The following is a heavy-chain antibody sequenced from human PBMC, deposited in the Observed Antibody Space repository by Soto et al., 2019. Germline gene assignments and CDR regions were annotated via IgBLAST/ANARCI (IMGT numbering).Heavy chain of an antibody. V-gene: IGHV3-74*01. CDR2: ISFDGSTT. D-gene: IGHD1-1*01. CDR3: ARGGAHTGMANEY. J-gene: IGHJ4*02. CDR1: GFTFSSYW. Sequence: PGGSLRLSCAASGFTFSSYWMHWVRQASGKGLVWVSRISFDGSTTTYADSVKGRFTISRDNAKNTLYLQMNSLRAEDTAVYYCARGGAHTGMANEYRGQGALVTVSS.